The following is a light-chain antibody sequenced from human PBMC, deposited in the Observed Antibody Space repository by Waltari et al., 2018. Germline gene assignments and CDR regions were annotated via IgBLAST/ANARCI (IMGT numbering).Light chain of an antibody. CDR3: AAWDESLKGWV. V-gene: IGLV1-44*01. J-gene: IGLJ3*02. CDR2: GND. Sequence: QSVLTQPPSLSGTPGQRVTISCSGSNSHTGSNTVAWYQVLPGTAPKLLIHGNDQRPSGVPDRFSVSKFGASGSLAISGLQPEDESEYYCAAWDESLKGWVFGGGTRLTVL. CDR1: NSHTGSNT.